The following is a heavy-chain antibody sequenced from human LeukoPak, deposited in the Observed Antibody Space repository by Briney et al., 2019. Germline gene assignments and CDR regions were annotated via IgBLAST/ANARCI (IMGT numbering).Heavy chain of an antibody. CDR3: AKDMYSSSWYYFDY. D-gene: IGHD6-13*01. CDR1: GXTFSSYG. CDR2: ISYDGSNK. V-gene: IGHV3-30*18. Sequence: PGRSLRLSCAASGXTFSSYGMHWVPQAPGKGLEWVAVISYDGSNKYYADSVKGRFTISRDNSKNTLYLQMNSLRAEDTAVYYCAKDMYSSSWYYFDYWGQGTLVTVSS. J-gene: IGHJ4*02.